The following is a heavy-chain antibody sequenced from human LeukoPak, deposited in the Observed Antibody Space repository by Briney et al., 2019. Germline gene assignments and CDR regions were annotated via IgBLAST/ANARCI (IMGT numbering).Heavy chain of an antibody. CDR3: ARGYGPGY. J-gene: IGHJ4*02. D-gene: IGHD4-17*01. CDR2: IDHRGNT. CDR1: GDSISSTNW. Sequence: PSETLSLTCAVSGDSISSTNWWNWVRQPPGKGLEWIGEIDHRGNTNYNPSLKSRVTMSVDRSKNQFSLKLTSVTAADTAVYYCARGYGPGYWGQGTLVTASA. V-gene: IGHV4-4*02.